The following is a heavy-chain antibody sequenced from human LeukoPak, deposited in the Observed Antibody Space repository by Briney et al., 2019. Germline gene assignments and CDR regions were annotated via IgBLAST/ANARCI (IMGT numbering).Heavy chain of an antibody. Sequence: PGGSLRLSCAASGFTFSSYGMHWVRQAPGKGLEWVAFIRYDGSNKYYADSVKGRFTISRDNSKNTLYLQMNSLRAEDTAVYYCAKGAVGYSSSYKVGYWGQGTLVTVSS. CDR1: GFTFSSYG. J-gene: IGHJ4*02. V-gene: IGHV3-30*02. CDR2: IRYDGSNK. CDR3: AKGAVGYSSSYKVGY. D-gene: IGHD6-6*01.